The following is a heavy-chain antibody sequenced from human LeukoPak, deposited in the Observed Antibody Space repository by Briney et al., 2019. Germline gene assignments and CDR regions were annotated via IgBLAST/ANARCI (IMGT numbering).Heavy chain of an antibody. CDR2: IYPGDSDT. CDR3: ARTTIGYCSSTSCYVFDY. J-gene: IGHJ4*02. Sequence: GESLKISCKGSGYSFTSYWIGWVRQMPGKGLEWMGIIYPGDSDTRYSPSFQGQVTISADMSISTAYLQWSSLKASDTAMYYCARTTIGYCSSTSCYVFDYWGQGTLVTVSS. V-gene: IGHV5-51*01. D-gene: IGHD2-2*01. CDR1: GYSFTSYW.